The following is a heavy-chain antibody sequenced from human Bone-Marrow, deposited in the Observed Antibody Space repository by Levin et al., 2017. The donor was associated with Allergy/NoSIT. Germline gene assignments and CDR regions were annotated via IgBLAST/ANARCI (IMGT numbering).Heavy chain of an antibody. CDR3: ARDWPFGSGSYDAFDL. CDR1: GFSMNTNY. J-gene: IGHJ3*01. V-gene: IGHV3-53*01. CDR2: IYTAGAT. Sequence: GESLKISCTASGFSMNTNYMNWVRQAPGKGLEWVSLIYTAGATYYADSVKGRFTISRDSSKNTLFLQMSSLSAEDTAVYYCARDWPFGSGSYDAFDLWGPGTMVTVSS. D-gene: IGHD3-10*01.